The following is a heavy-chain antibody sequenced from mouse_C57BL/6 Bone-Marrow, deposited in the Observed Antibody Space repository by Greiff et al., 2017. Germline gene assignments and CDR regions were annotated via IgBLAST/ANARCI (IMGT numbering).Heavy chain of an antibody. CDR2: INPNNGGT. CDR3: ARRYNYDDWLTY. D-gene: IGHD2-12*01. J-gene: IGHJ3*01. CDR1: GYTFTDYY. V-gene: IGHV1-26*01. Sequence: VQLQQSGPELVKPGASVKISCKASGYTFTDYYMNWVKQSHGKSLEWIGDINPNNGGTSYNQKFKGKATLTVDKSSSTAYMELRSLTSEDSAVYCRARRYNYDDWLTYWGQGAMVTVSA.